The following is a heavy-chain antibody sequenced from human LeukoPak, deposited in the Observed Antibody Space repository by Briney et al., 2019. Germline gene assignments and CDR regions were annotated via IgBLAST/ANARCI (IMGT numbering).Heavy chain of an antibody. V-gene: IGHV3-7*01. J-gene: IGHJ4*02. Sequence: GGSLRLSCVASGFTFSTYWMSWVRQAPGKGLEWVANIRPDGSEKYYVDSVKGRLTISRDNAKNSLSLQMNSLRGEDTAVYYCARDSSGYMTVDYWGQGTLVTVSS. CDR2: IRPDGSEK. CDR3: ARDSSGYMTVDY. CDR1: GFTFSTYW. D-gene: IGHD3-22*01.